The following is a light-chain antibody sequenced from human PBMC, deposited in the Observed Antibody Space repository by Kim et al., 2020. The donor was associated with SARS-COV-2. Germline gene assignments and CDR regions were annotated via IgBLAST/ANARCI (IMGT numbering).Light chain of an antibody. V-gene: IGLV3-21*04. J-gene: IGLJ1*01. CDR2: YDS. Sequence: VAPVNTARFTCRRNNMGSKSVLWYQQKPGQAPVLVIYYDSDRPSGIPERFSGSNSGNTATLTISRVEAGDEADYYCQVWDSSSDHVFGTGTKVTVL. CDR1: NMGSKS. CDR3: QVWDSSSDHV.